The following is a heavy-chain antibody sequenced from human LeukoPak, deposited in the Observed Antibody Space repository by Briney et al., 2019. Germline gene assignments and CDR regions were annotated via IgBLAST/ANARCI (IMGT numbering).Heavy chain of an antibody. D-gene: IGHD3-3*01. Sequence: PSETLSLTCTVSGGSISSGGYYWSWIRQPPGKGLEWIGYIYHSGSTYYNPSLKSRVTISVDRSKNQFSLKLSSVTAADTAVYYCARAGKNYDFWSGYYLVEHWGQGTLVTVSS. CDR2: IYHSGST. CDR3: ARAGKNYDFWSGYYLVEH. V-gene: IGHV4-30-2*01. CDR1: GGSISSGGYY. J-gene: IGHJ1*01.